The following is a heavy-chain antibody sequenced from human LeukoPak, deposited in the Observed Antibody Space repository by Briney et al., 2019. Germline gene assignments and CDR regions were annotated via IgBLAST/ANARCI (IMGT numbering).Heavy chain of an antibody. CDR1: GGYISSGGYY. J-gene: IGHJ6*02. CDR3: ARVGTMVLGGMDV. D-gene: IGHD4/OR15-4a*01. CDR2: IYYSGST. Sequence: SQTLSLTCTVSGGYISSGGYYWSWIRQHPGKGLEWIGYIYYSGSTYYNPSLKSRVTISVDTSKNQFSLKLSSVTAADTAVYYCARVGTMVLGGMDVWGQGTTVTVSS. V-gene: IGHV4-31*03.